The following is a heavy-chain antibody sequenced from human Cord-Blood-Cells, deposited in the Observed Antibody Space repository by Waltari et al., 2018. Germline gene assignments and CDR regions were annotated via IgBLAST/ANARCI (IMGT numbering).Heavy chain of an antibody. D-gene: IGHD1-26*01. CDR3: ARDLTYSGSYYWFDP. CDR2: IFPIFGTA. CDR1: GGTFSSYA. J-gene: IGHJ5*02. V-gene: IGHV1-69*01. Sequence: QVQLVQSGAEVNKPGSSVKVSCKASGGTFSSYAISWVRQSPGQGLEWMGGIFPIFGTANYAQKFQGRVTMTADESTSTAYMELSSLRSEDTAVYYCARDLTYSGSYYWFDPWGQGTLVTVSS.